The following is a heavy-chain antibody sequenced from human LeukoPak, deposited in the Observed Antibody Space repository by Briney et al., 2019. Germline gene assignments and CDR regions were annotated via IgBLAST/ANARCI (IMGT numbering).Heavy chain of an antibody. CDR2: IYSSGTT. CDR3: ARGTRWSDY. CDR1: GGSISSYY. J-gene: IGHJ4*02. V-gene: IGHV4-59*01. Sequence: SETLSLTCTVSGGSISSYYWNWIRQPPGKALEWIGYIYSSGTTNYNPSLKSRVTISVDTSKNQFSLRLTSLTAADTAVYYCARGTRWSDYWGQGTLVTVSS. D-gene: IGHD1-1*01.